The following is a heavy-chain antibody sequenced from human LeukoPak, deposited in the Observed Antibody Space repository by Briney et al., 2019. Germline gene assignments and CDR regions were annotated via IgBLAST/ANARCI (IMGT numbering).Heavy chain of an antibody. CDR3: ARVSCTGTNCYHGGFDY. D-gene: IGHD2-2*01. CDR2: IIPNSGGT. CDR1: GYTFTAYY. Sequence: ASVKVSCKASGYTFTAYYIHWVRQAPGQGLEWMGWIIPNSGGTSYAQKFQGRVTMTRDTSINTAYVELSSLRSDDTAIYSCARVSCTGTNCYHGGFDYWGQGTLVTVSS. J-gene: IGHJ4*02. V-gene: IGHV1-2*02.